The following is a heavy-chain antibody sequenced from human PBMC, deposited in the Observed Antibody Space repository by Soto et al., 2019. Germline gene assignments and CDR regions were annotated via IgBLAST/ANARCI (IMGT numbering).Heavy chain of an antibody. CDR3: TRIGYCSGGSCFDAFDI. D-gene: IGHD2-15*01. CDR2: IRSKANSYAT. J-gene: IGHJ3*02. CDR1: GFTFSGSA. V-gene: IGHV3-73*01. Sequence: HPGGSLRLSCAASGFTFSGSAMHWVRQASGKGLEWVGRIRSKANSYATAYAASVKGRFTISRDDSKNTAYLQMNSLKTEDTAVYYCTRIGYCSGGSCFDAFDIWGQGTMVTV.